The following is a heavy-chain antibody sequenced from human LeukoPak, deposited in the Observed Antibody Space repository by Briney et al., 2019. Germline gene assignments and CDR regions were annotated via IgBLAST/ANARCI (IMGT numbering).Heavy chain of an antibody. J-gene: IGHJ4*02. V-gene: IGHV4-34*01. Sequence: SETLSLTCAVYGGSFSGYYWSWIRHPPGKGLEWIGEINHSGGTNYNPSLKSRVTISVDTSKNKFSLKLSSVTASDTAVYYGARRDSSSWFDYWGQGTVVTVSS. CDR3: ARRDSSSWFDY. D-gene: IGHD6-6*01. CDR1: GGSFSGYY. CDR2: INHSGGT.